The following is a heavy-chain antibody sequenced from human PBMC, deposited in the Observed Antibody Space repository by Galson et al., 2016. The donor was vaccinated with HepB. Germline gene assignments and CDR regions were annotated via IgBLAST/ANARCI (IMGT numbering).Heavy chain of an antibody. J-gene: IGHJ6*02. CDR3: ARDYRDYSNYPTPMYGMDV. Sequence: ETLSLTCNVSGASISDNYWSWLRQSPGKEPEWIGHIYGSGITDYNPSLKSRVIISLDTSENQFSLKLSSVTAADTAVCYCARDYRDYSNYPTPMYGMDVWGLGTTVIVSS. V-gene: IGHV4-59*01. CDR1: GASISDNY. D-gene: IGHD4-11*01. CDR2: IYGSGIT.